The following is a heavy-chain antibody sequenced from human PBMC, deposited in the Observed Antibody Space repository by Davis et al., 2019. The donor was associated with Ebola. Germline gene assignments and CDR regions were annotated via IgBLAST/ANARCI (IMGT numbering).Heavy chain of an antibody. J-gene: IGHJ6*02. V-gene: IGHV1-69*13. Sequence: SVKVSCKASGYTFTSYYMHWVRQAPGQGLEWMGGIIPIFGTANYAQKFQGRVTITADESTSTAYMELSSLRSEDTAVYYCASTYDFWSGYDYYYGMDVWGQGTTVTVSS. D-gene: IGHD3-3*01. CDR3: ASTYDFWSGYDYYYGMDV. CDR1: GYTFTSYY. CDR2: IIPIFGTA.